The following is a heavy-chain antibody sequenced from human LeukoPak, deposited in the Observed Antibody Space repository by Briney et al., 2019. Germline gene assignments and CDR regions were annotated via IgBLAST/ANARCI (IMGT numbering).Heavy chain of an antibody. CDR1: GYTFTSYY. J-gene: IGHJ4*02. D-gene: IGHD3-10*01. V-gene: IGHV1-46*01. Sequence: ASVKVSCKASGYTFTSYYIHWVRQAPGQGLEWMGIINPNGGRTDYAQKFQGRVTMTRDTSTSTVYMDLSSLRSEDTAVYYCARDPGRGFHFDYWGQGTLVTVSS. CDR3: ARDPGRGFHFDY. CDR2: INPNGGRT.